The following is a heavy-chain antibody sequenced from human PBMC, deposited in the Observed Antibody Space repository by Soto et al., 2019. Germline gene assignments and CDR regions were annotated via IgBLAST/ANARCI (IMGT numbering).Heavy chain of an antibody. J-gene: IGHJ4*01. CDR3: ARDSGYGSGTSVNHYLDY. CDR1: VFSWRTYL. D-gene: IGHD3-10*01. Sequence: HPWWSLGLCRSACVFSWRTYLVSWFRQAPGKGLEWVANVRQCANGTFYVDSVKGRFTLSRDNAKTSLYLKMDSLRAEDTAVYYCARDSGYGSGTSVNHYLDYWGHGTLVTVAS. V-gene: IGHV3-7*01. CDR2: VRQCANGT.